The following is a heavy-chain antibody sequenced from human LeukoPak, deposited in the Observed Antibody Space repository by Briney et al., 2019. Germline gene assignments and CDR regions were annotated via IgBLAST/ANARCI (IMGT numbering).Heavy chain of an antibody. V-gene: IGHV1-8*03. J-gene: IGHJ6*03. CDR3: ARSSYYDFWSGHPYYYYMDV. CDR2: MNPNSGNT. CDR1: GYTFTSYD. D-gene: IGHD3-3*01. Sequence: APVKVSCTASGYTFTSYDINWVRQATGQGLEWMGWMNPNSGNTGYAQKFQGRVTITRNTSISTAYMELSSLRSEDTAVYYCARSSYYDFWSGHPYYYYMDVWGKGTTVTVSS.